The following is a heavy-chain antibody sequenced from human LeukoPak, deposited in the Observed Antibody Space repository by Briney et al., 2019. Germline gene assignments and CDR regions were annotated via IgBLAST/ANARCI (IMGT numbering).Heavy chain of an antibody. V-gene: IGHV3-9*03. CDR3: HLCLSGLLLSGGFDY. Sequence: GITFDDYAMHWVRQTPEKGLEWVSGFTWNSAALGYADSVKGRFTISRDDAKNSLYLQMNSLRGDDMALSWTHLCLSGLLLSGGFDYWGQGTLVTVSS. CDR1: GITFDDYA. J-gene: IGHJ4*02. CDR2: FTWNSAAL. D-gene: IGHD3-16*01.